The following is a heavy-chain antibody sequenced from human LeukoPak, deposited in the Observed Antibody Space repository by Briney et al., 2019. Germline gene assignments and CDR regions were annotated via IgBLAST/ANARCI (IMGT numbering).Heavy chain of an antibody. V-gene: IGHV4-59*01. D-gene: IGHD3-10*01. CDR1: GGSISSYY. Sequence: PSETLSLTCTVSGGSISSYYWSWIRQPPGTGLEWIGYIYYSGSTNYNPSLKSRVTISVDTSKNQFSLKLSSVTAADTAVYYCARERSMVRGVSRFDPWGQGTLVTVSS. CDR3: ARERSMVRGVSRFDP. J-gene: IGHJ5*02. CDR2: IYYSGST.